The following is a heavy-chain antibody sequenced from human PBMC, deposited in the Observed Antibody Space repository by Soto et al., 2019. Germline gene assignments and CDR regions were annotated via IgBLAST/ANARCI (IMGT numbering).Heavy chain of an antibody. CDR3: ARDLLSGANYYAH. V-gene: IGHV3-21*04. D-gene: IGHD6-19*01. J-gene: IGHJ4*02. Sequence: GGSLRLSCAASGFTLSGYAMDWVRQAPGKGLEWVSSISYTGDFIYYADSVKGRFTISRDNAKNALYLQMTGLRGDDTAVYYCARDLLSGANYYAHFGLGTLVTVSS. CDR1: GFTLSGYA. CDR2: ISYTGDFI.